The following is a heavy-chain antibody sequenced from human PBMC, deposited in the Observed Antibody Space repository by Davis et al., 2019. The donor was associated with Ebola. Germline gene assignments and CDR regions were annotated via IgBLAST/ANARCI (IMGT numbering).Heavy chain of an antibody. D-gene: IGHD5-12*01. Sequence: SETLSLTCAVYGGSFSGYYWRWIRQPPGKGLEWIGEINHSGSTNYNPSLKSRVTISVDTSKNQFSRKLSSVTAADTAVYYCASGRSKWLRSIDYWGQGTLVTVSS. V-gene: IGHV4-34*01. J-gene: IGHJ4*02. CDR2: INHSGST. CDR3: ASGRSKWLRSIDY. CDR1: GGSFSGYY.